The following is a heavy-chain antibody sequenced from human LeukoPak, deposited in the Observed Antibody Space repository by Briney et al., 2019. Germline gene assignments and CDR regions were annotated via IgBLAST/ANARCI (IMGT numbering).Heavy chain of an antibody. V-gene: IGHV3-23*01. D-gene: IGHD6-6*01. CDR1: GFTFSSYA. CDR2: ISGSGGST. J-gene: IGHJ4*02. CDR3: ARSDEYSSSPLFDY. Sequence: GGSLRLSCAASGFTFSSYAMSWVRQAPGKGLEWVSAISGSGGSTYYADSVKGRFTISRDNAKNSLHLQMNNLRAEDTAVYYCARSDEYSSSPLFDYWGQGTLVTVSS.